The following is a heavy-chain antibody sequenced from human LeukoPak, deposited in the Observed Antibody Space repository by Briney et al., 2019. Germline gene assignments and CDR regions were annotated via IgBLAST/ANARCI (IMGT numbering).Heavy chain of an antibody. Sequence: GGSLRLSCAASGFTFSSSAMSWVRQAPGKGLEWVSAISNNGGYTYYADSVQGRFTISRDNSKSTLCLQMNSLRAVDTAVYYCARDVSTDHGNYYLDYWGQGTLVTVSS. CDR3: ARDVSTDHGNYYLDY. J-gene: IGHJ4*02. CDR2: ISNNGGYT. V-gene: IGHV3-23*01. CDR1: GFTFSSSA. D-gene: IGHD1-7*01.